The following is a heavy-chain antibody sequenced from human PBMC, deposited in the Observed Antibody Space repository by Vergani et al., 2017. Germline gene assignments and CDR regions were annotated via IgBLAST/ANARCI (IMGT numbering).Heavy chain of an antibody. J-gene: IGHJ3*02. CDR1: GGSINTGAYY. V-gene: IGHV4-61*02. Sequence: QVQLQESGPRLVRPSQTLSLTCTVSGGSINTGAYYWSWIRQPAGKGLEWIGRVYTSGMTNYNPSLKSRVAILVDRSNSKLSLKLASVTAVDTAVYCCAADLSAAFDNWGQGTMVTVSS. CDR3: AADLSAAFDN. CDR2: VYTSGMT.